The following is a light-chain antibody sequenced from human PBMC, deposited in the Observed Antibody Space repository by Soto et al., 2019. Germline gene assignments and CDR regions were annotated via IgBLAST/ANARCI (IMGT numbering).Light chain of an antibody. CDR1: QSIFSW. CDR3: HEYNSGPIT. Sequence: DIRKTQSPAPLSVFPGERVTXACRASQSIFSWLAWYHQKPGMAPNLLIYAASIVKSRVPSRFSGSGSGTDFTLTISNLQPEDFAAYYCHEYNSGPITFGQGTEVDIK. CDR2: AAS. J-gene: IGKJ1*01. V-gene: IGKV1-5*01.